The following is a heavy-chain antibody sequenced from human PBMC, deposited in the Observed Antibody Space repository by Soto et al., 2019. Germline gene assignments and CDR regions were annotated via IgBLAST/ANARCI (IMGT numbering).Heavy chain of an antibody. Sequence: EVQLVESGGGLVQPGRSLRLSCAASGFTFDDYAMHWVRQAPGKGLEWVSGISWNSGSTGYADSVKGRFTISRDNAKNSLYLQMNSLRAEDTAVYYCARDRGSIAAAGTMDVWGQGTTVTVSS. CDR2: ISWNSGST. V-gene: IGHV3-9*01. CDR3: ARDRGSIAAAGTMDV. CDR1: GFTFDDYA. J-gene: IGHJ6*02. D-gene: IGHD6-13*01.